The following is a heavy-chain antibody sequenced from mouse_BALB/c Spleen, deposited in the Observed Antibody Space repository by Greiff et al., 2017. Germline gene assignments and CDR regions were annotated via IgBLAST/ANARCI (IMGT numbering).Heavy chain of an antibody. J-gene: IGHJ3*01. CDR3: ASMDYGSSWGFAY. D-gene: IGHD1-1*01. CDR2: ILPGSGST. Sequence: VQLLQSGAELMKPGASVKISCKATGYTFSSYWIEWVKQRPGHGLEWIGEILPGSGSTNYNEKFKGKATFTADTSSNTAYMQLSSLTAEDSAVYYCASMDYGSSWGFAYWGQGTLVTVSA. CDR1: GYTFSSYW. V-gene: IGHV1-9*01.